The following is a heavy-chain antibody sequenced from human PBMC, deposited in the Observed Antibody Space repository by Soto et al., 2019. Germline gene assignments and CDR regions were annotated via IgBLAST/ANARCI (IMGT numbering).Heavy chain of an antibody. V-gene: IGHV3-30-3*01. CDR1: GFSFSDYA. D-gene: IGHD3-9*01. CDR2: ILYDGSKK. Sequence: SLRLSCAASGFSFSDYAIHWVRQAPGKGLEWVAVILYDGSKKYYADSVKGRFTISRDNAKNTLFLQMNSLRPEDTAVYYCVRGPDMLSFTNYFDYWGQGAPVTVSS. CDR3: VRGPDMLSFTNYFDY. J-gene: IGHJ4*02.